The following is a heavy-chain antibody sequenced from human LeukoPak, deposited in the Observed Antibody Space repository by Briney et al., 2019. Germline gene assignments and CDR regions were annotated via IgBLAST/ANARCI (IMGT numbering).Heavy chain of an antibody. CDR1: GGTFSSYA. J-gene: IGHJ4*02. CDR2: IIPIFGTA. D-gene: IGHD2-15*01. V-gene: IGHV1-69*05. CDR3: ARDRPLGYCSGGSCSGFDY. Sequence: SVKVSCKASGGTFSSYAISWERQAPGQGLEWMGRIIPIFGTANYAQKFQGRVTITTDESTSTAYMELSSLRSEDTAVYYCARDRPLGYCSGGSCSGFDYWGQGTLVTVSS.